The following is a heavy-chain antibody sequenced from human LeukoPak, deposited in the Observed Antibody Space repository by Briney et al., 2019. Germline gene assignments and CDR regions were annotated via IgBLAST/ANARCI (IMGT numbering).Heavy chain of an antibody. CDR1: GGSFSGYY. D-gene: IGHD4-17*01. CDR3: ARVRVDYGDLGVDY. V-gene: IGHV4-34*01. J-gene: IGHJ4*02. Sequence: SETLSLTCAVYGGSFSGYYWSWIRQPPGKGLEWIGEINHSGSTNYNPSLKSRVTISVDTSKNQFSLKLGSVTAADTAVYYCARVRVDYGDLGVDYWGQGTLVTVSS. CDR2: INHSGST.